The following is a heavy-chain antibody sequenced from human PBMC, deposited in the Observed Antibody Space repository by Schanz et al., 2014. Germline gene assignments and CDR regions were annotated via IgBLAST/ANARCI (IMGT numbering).Heavy chain of an antibody. CDR1: GFNFSSYG. CDR3: AKHVRSLTGNDY. Sequence: VQLLQSGGALVQPGGSLRLSCAASGFNFSSYGMHWVRQAPGKGLVWVSHINSDGTTTTYADSVKGRFTISRDNAENTLYLRMNSLRAEDTAVYYCAKHVRSLTGNDYWGQGTLVTVSS. V-gene: IGHV3-74*02. CDR2: INSDGTTT. D-gene: IGHD3-9*01. J-gene: IGHJ4*02.